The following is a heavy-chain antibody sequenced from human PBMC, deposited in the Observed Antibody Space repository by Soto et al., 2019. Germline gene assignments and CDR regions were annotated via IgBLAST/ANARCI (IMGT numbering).Heavy chain of an antibody. D-gene: IGHD3-10*01. CDR3: ARGGGICWFGSWFDP. V-gene: IGHV1-69*01. CDR2: IIPIFGTA. CDR1: GGTFSSYA. Sequence: QVQQVQSGAEVKKPGSSVKVSCKASGGTFSSYAISWVRQAPGHGLEWMGGIIPIFGTANYAQKWQGRVTINADESTCTAYMELSSLRSEDKSVYCYARGGGICWFGSWFDPWGRGTLVTVSS. J-gene: IGHJ5*02.